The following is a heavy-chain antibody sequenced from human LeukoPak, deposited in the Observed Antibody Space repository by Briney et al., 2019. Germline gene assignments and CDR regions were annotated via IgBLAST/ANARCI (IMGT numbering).Heavy chain of an antibody. D-gene: IGHD3-10*01. V-gene: IGHV3-21*01. CDR1: GFTFSGYT. J-gene: IGHJ6*03. CDR2: ISSSSSYI. CDR3: ARVRGRTLKSCYRNV. Sequence: GSLILSCAASGFTFSGYTMNWVRQAPGKGLEGVSSISSSSSYIYYADSVKGRFTISRDNAKKSLYLQKHSLKAQENAVLYCARVRGRTLKSCYRNVGGTGTTVTVSS.